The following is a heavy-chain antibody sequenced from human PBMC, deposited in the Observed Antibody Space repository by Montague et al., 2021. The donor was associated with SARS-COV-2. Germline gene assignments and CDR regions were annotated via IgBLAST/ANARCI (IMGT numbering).Heavy chain of an antibody. V-gene: IGHV4-39*01. D-gene: IGHD1-26*01. J-gene: IGHJ3*02. CDR2: IYHSGST. CDR3: ARAKWELSVGNAFDI. Sequence: SETLSLTCTVSGGSISSSSYYWAWIRQPPGKGLEWIGSIYHSGSTFYNPSLKSRVSMSIDTSKNQFSLKLSPVTAADTAMYYCARAKWELSVGNAFDIWGQGTMVTVSS. CDR1: GGSISSSSYY.